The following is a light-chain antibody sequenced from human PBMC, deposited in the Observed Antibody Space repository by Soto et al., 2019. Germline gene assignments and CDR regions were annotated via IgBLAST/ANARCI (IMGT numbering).Light chain of an antibody. CDR3: QQSHSTPCT. V-gene: IGKV1-39*01. CDR1: QTISTY. J-gene: IGKJ2*02. Sequence: DIQMTQSPSSLSASVGDRVTITCRASQTISTYLNWYQQKPGKAPKLLIYTASSLQSGVPSRFSGSGSGTDFTLTISSLQPEDFATYYCQQSHSTPCTFGQGTKLEIK. CDR2: TAS.